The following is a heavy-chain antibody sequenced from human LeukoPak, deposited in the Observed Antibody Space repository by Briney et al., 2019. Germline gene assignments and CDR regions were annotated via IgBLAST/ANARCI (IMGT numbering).Heavy chain of an antibody. D-gene: IGHD3-22*01. CDR3: ARVSGLGSYYDSSGYPDY. CDR1: GFTFDDYG. CDR2: INWNGGNT. V-gene: IGHV3-20*04. J-gene: IGHJ4*02. Sequence: GEPLRLFCAAYGFTFDDYGKSWARQAPGKRLMSISDINWNGGNTGYADSVKHRFTISRDHPKNSLYLQMNSLRAEDTALYYCARVSGLGSYYDSSGYPDYWGQGTLVTVSS.